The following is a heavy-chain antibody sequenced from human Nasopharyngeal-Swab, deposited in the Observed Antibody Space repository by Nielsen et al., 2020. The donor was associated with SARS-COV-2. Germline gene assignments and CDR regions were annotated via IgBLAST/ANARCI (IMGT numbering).Heavy chain of an antibody. V-gene: IGHV4-39*01. D-gene: IGHD5-24*01. CDR1: GGSISSSSYY. Sequence: SETLSLTCTVSGGSISSSSYYWGWIRQPPGKGLEWIGSIYYSGSTYYNPSLKSRVTIPVDTSKNQFSLKLSSVTAADTAVYYCARHWRWLLDYWGQGTLVTVSS. CDR2: IYYSGST. J-gene: IGHJ4*02. CDR3: ARHWRWLLDY.